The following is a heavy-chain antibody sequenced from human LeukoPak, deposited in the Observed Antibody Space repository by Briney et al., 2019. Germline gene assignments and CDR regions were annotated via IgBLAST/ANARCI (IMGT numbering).Heavy chain of an antibody. D-gene: IGHD2-15*01. Sequence: AASVKVSCKVSGYTLTELSMHWVRQAPGKGLEWMGGLDPEDGETIYAQKFQGRVTMTEDTSTDTAYMELSSLRSEDTAVYYCATDPPLYCSGGSCYSLGAFDIWGQGTMVTVSS. CDR2: LDPEDGET. J-gene: IGHJ3*02. CDR3: ATDPPLYCSGGSCYSLGAFDI. V-gene: IGHV1-24*01. CDR1: GYTLTELS.